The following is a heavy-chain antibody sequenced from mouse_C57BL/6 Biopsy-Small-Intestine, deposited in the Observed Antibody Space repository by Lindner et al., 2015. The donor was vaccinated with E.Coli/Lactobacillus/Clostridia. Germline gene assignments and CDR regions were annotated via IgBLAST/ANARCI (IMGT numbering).Heavy chain of an antibody. J-gene: IGHJ2*01. CDR3: ARGGWVTADHDHYFDY. D-gene: IGHD2-13*01. Sequence: SVKVSCKASGGTFISYAFSWVRQAPGQGLEWMGGIIPILGTANYAQKFQGRVTITADESTGTAYMELSSLRSEDTAVFYCARGGWVTADHDHYFDYWGQGTLVTVSS. V-gene: IGHV1-81*01. CDR1: GGTFISYA. CDR2: IIPILGTA.